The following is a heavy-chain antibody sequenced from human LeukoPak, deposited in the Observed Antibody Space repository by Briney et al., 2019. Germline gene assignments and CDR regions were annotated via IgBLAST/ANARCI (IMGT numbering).Heavy chain of an antibody. CDR2: ISAYNGNT. CDR3: AASPDYYDSSGYSYYFDY. J-gene: IGHJ4*02. Sequence: GASVKVSCKASGYTFTSYGVSWVRQAPGQGLEWMGWISAYNGNTNYAQKVQARVTMTRDTSTSTAYMELRSLRSDDTAVYYCAASPDYYDSSGYSYYFDYWGQGTLVTVSS. V-gene: IGHV1-18*01. D-gene: IGHD3-22*01. CDR1: GYTFTSYG.